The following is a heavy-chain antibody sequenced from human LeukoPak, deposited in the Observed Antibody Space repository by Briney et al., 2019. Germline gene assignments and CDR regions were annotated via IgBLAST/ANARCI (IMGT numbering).Heavy chain of an antibody. CDR1: GYTFTGYY. V-gene: IGHV1-2*02. D-gene: IGHD6-19*01. Sequence: ASVKVSCKASGYTFTGYYMHWVRQAPGQGLEWMGWINPNSGGTNYAQKLQGRVTMTTDTSTSTAYMELRSLRSDDTAVYYCARVSGRYSYFDYWGQGTLVTVSS. J-gene: IGHJ4*02. CDR3: ARVSGRYSYFDY. CDR2: INPNSGGT.